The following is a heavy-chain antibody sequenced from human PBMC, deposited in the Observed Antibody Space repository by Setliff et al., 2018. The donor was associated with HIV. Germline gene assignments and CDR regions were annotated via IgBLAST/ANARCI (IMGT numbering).Heavy chain of an antibody. CDR3: ARVYYFDSSGYYQRGDVFDI. D-gene: IGHD3-22*01. V-gene: IGHV4-39*06. CDR1: GGSLSSGDYY. CDR2: IYHSGRT. Sequence: SETLSLTCSVSGGSLSSGDYYCHWIRQAPGKGLEWIGSIYHSGRTWYNPSLKSRVTMSVDTSNDQWTLKVGSVTAADTAVYYCARVYYFDSSGYYQRGDVFDIWGQGTMVTVSS. J-gene: IGHJ3*02.